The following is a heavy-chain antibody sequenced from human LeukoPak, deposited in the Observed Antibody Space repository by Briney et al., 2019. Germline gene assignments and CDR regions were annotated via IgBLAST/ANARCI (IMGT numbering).Heavy chain of an antibody. V-gene: IGHV6-1*01. CDR3: ARASGGYSSSWYLPAVREDNWFDP. D-gene: IGHD6-13*01. Sequence: SQTLSLTCAISGDSVSSNSAAWNWIRQSPSRGLEWLGRTYYWSKWYNDYAVSVKSRITINPDTSKNQFSLQLNSVTPEDTAVYYCARASGGYSSSWYLPAVREDNWFDPWGQGTLVTVSS. CDR1: GDSVSSNSAA. J-gene: IGHJ5*02. CDR2: TYYWSKWYN.